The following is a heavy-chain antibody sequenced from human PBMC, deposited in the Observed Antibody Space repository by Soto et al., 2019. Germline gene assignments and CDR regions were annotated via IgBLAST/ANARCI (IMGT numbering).Heavy chain of an antibody. Sequence: QVQLVQSGAEVKKPGASVKVSCKASGYTFTSYYMHWVRQAPGQGLEWLGIINPSGGSTSYEQKFQGRVTMTRDTYTSTVYMELSSLRSEDTAVYYCAREARPGGYYYYYGMDVWGQGTTVTVSS. D-gene: IGHD5-12*01. CDR3: AREARPGGYYYYYGMDV. J-gene: IGHJ6*02. CDR2: INPSGGST. CDR1: GYTFTSYY. V-gene: IGHV1-46*01.